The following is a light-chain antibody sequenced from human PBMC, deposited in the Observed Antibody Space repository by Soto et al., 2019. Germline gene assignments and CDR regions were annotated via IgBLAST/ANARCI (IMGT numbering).Light chain of an antibody. CDR3: SSYTSSSTLHWV. CDR2: EDS. V-gene: IGLV2-14*01. Sequence: QSALTQPASVSGSPGQSITISCIGTSSDVGGYNYVSLYQHHPGTAPKPIIYEDSHRPSGVSKRISGSKSGNTASLTISGLQAEDEADYYCSSYTSSSTLHWVFGGGTELTVL. CDR1: SSDVGGYNY. J-gene: IGLJ3*02.